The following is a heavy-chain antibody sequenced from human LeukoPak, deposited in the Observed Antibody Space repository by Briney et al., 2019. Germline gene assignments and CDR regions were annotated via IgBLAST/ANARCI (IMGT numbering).Heavy chain of an antibody. Sequence: SETLSLTCTVSGGSISSSSYYWGWIRQPPGKGLEWIGSIYYSGSTYYNPSLKSRVTISVDTSKNQFSLKLSSVTAADTAVYYCAISSGSYDALDPWGQGTLVTVSS. CDR1: GGSISSSSYY. V-gene: IGHV4-39*01. CDR3: AISSGSYDALDP. J-gene: IGHJ5*02. D-gene: IGHD3-10*01. CDR2: IYYSGST.